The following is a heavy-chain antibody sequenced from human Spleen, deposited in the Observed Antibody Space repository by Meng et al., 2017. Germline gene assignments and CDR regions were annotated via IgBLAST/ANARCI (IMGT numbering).Heavy chain of an antibody. D-gene: IGHD3/OR15-3a*01. V-gene: IGHV3-23*01. J-gene: IGHJ4*02. Sequence: GESLKISCAASGFTFDDYGLSWVRQAPGKGLEWVSTISVSGGGTYYADSMKGRFTISRDNSKNTLYLQMSSLRVEDTAVYYCARGMDPYYFDYWGQGTLVTVSS. CDR3: ARGMDPYYFDY. CDR1: GFTFDDYG. CDR2: ISVSGGGT.